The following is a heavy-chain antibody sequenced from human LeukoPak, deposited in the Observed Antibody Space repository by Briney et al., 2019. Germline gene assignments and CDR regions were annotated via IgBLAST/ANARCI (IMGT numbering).Heavy chain of an antibody. CDR3: ARHSGSGWEALGY. J-gene: IGHJ4*02. CDR2: TSYNGNT. D-gene: IGHD6-19*01. Sequence: ASVKVSCKASGYTFSNYGISWVRQAPGLGLEWMGWTSYNGNTNYAQKFQDRVTMTTDTSTTTAYMELRSLESDDTAVYYCARHSGSGWEALGYWGQGTLVTVSS. V-gene: IGHV1-18*04. CDR1: GYTFSNYG.